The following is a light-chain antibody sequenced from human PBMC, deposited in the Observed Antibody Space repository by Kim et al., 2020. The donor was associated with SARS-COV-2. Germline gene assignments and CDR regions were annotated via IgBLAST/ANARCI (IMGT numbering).Light chain of an antibody. CDR3: MQGTHLPFT. CDR1: QSLVYGDGNTY. V-gene: IGKV2-30*01. CDR2: KVS. Sequence: PASISCRSSQSLVYGDGNTYLNWFHQRPGQSPRRLIYKVSNRDSGVPDRFSGSGSGTDFTLQISRLEAEDVGVYYCMQGTHLPFTFGPGTKVDIK. J-gene: IGKJ3*01.